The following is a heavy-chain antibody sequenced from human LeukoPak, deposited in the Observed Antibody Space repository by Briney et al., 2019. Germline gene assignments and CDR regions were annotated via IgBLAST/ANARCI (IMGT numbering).Heavy chain of an antibody. CDR2: ISGSSTTI. V-gene: IGHV3-48*02. CDR3: ARDVLSYGDSGVDY. J-gene: IGHJ4*02. Sequence: GGSLRLSCAASGFTFSSYTITWVRQAPGKGLEWVSYISGSSTTIYYADSVKGRFTISRDNAKNSLYLQMNSLRDEDTAVYYCARDVLSYGDSGVDYWGQGTLVTVSS. CDR1: GFTFSSYT. D-gene: IGHD2-2*01.